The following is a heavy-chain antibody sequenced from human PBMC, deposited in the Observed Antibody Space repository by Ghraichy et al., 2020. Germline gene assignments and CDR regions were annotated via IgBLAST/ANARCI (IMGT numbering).Heavy chain of an antibody. CDR3: VRADGSGSFYY. Sequence: GGSLRLSCATSGFNLGVFTMNWLHWAPNKGLQWVASISSDASRIYYAGSLRGRFTISRDNAMHSVYLQMNSLTVEDTATYYCVRADGSGSFYYWGQGTQVTVSS. CDR2: ISSDASRI. D-gene: IGHD3-10*01. V-gene: IGHV3-21*01. CDR1: GFNLGVFT. J-gene: IGHJ4*02.